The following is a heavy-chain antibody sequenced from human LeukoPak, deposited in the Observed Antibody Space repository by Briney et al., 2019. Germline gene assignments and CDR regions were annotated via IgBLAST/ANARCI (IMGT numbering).Heavy chain of an antibody. CDR2: ISSSSSYI. CDR3: AREGTWSYDSSGYRDAFDI. D-gene: IGHD3-22*01. CDR1: VFTFSRYS. Sequence: PGGPLRLLCAASVFTFSRYSMHWVRQAPGKGLEWVSSISSSSSYIYYAHPVKARFTISRDNTKHSLYLQMHSLRAEDTPVFSCAREGTWSYDSSGYRDAFDIWGQGAMVTDSS. V-gene: IGHV3-21*01. J-gene: IGHJ3*02.